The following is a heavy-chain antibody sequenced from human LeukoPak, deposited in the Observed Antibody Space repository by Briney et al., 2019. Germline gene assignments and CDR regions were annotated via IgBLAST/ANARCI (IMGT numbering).Heavy chain of an antibody. Sequence: GGSLRLSCAASGFRFDSFHMGWIRQVPGKGLDYIALISASGAVPYYAESVKGRFTISMDNTKNSVSLQMNNLSADDTAVYYCARSLIVASEDYWGQGTLVTVSS. CDR3: ARSLIVASEDY. D-gene: IGHD3-22*01. CDR1: GFRFDSFH. V-gene: IGHV3-11*04. CDR2: ISASGAVP. J-gene: IGHJ4*02.